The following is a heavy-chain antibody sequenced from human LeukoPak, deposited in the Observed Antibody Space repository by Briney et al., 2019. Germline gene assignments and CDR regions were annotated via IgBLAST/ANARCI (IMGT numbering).Heavy chain of an antibody. V-gene: IGHV1-2*06. D-gene: IGHD6-13*01. J-gene: IGHJ4*02. Sequence: ASVKVSCKASGYTFIGYYMHWVRQPPGQGLEWMGRINPNSGGTNYAQKFQGRVTMTRDTSISTAFMELSSLRSDDTAVYYCARSNSWQGDYWGQGTLVTVSS. CDR3: ARSNSWQGDY. CDR1: GYTFIGYY. CDR2: INPNSGGT.